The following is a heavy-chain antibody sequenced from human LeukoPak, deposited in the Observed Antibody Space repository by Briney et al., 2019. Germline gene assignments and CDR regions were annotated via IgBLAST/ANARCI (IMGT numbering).Heavy chain of an antibody. D-gene: IGHD3-10*01. Sequence: GRSLRLSCAASGFTFSDYGMHWVRQAPGKGLEWVAVIWYDGSNKYYADSVKGRFTVSRDNSKNTLDLQMSSLRAEDTAVHYCAREQYGSDDALDIWGQGHWSPSLQ. V-gene: IGHV3-33*01. CDR2: IWYDGSNK. CDR3: AREQYGSDDALDI. J-gene: IGHJ3*02. CDR1: GFTFSDYG.